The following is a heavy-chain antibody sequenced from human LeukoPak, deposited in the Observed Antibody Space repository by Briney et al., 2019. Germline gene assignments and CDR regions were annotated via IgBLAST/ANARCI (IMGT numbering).Heavy chain of an antibody. J-gene: IGHJ6*03. CDR3: ARAAYDFWGGYPPHMDV. Sequence: SVKVSCKASGGTFSSYAISWVRQAPGQGLEWMGRIIPIFGTANYAQKFQGRVTITTDESTSTAYMELSSLRSEDTAVYYCARAAYDFWGGYPPHMDVWGKGTTVTVSS. CDR2: IIPIFGTA. CDR1: GGTFSSYA. V-gene: IGHV1-69*05. D-gene: IGHD3-3*01.